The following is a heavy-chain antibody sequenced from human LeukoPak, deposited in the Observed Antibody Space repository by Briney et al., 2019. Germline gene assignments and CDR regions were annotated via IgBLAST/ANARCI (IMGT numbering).Heavy chain of an antibody. CDR3: ARPLVSRVPAAPSEYYYYMDV. Sequence: GASVKVSCKASGYTFTGYYMHWVRQAPGQGREWMGWINPNSGGTNYAQKFQGRVTMTRDTSISTAYMELSRLRSDDTAVYYCARPLVSRVPAAPSEYYYYMDVWGKGTTVTVSS. CDR1: GYTFTGYY. J-gene: IGHJ6*03. D-gene: IGHD2-2*01. CDR2: INPNSGGT. V-gene: IGHV1-2*02.